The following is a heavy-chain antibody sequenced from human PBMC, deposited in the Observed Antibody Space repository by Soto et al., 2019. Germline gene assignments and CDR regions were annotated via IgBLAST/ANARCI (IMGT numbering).Heavy chain of an antibody. CDR1: GGTFSSYA. J-gene: IGHJ5*02. D-gene: IGHD6-19*01. V-gene: IGHV1-69*13. CDR2: IIPIFGTA. CDR3: AREMSSSGWLGWFDP. Sequence: ASVKVSCKASGGTFSSYAISWVRQAPGQGLEWMGGIIPIFGTANYAQKFQGRVTITADESTSTAYMELRSLRSDDTAVYYCAREMSSSGWLGWFDPWGQGTLVTVSS.